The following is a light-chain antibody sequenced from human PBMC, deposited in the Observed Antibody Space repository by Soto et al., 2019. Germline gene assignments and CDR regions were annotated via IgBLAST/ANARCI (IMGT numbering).Light chain of an antibody. CDR2: GAS. CDR3: QQYGSSGT. Sequence: EIVLTQSPGTLSLSPGERATLSCRASQSVSNNYLAWYQQKPGQATRLLIYGASNRATGIPDRFSGSGSGTDFTLTISRLEPEDFAVYYCQQYGSSGTLGQGTKVEIK. V-gene: IGKV3-20*01. CDR1: QSVSNNY. J-gene: IGKJ1*01.